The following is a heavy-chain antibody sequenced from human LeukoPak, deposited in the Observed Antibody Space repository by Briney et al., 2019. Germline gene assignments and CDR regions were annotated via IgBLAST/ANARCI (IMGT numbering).Heavy chain of an antibody. Sequence: GGSLRLSCAASGFTFDDYAMHWVRQAPGKGLEWVSLISWDGGSTYYADSVKGRFTISRDNSKNSLYLQMNSLRAEGTALYYCAKESPPYDFWSGYYTRGYFDYWGQGTLVTVSS. D-gene: IGHD3-3*01. J-gene: IGHJ4*02. CDR1: GFTFDDYA. CDR2: ISWDGGST. V-gene: IGHV3-43D*04. CDR3: AKESPPYDFWSGYYTRGYFDY.